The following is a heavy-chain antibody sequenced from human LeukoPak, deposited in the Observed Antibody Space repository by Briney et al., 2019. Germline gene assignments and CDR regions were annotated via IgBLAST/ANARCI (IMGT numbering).Heavy chain of an antibody. CDR2: FSSDDEK. D-gene: IGHD6-19*01. CDR1: GFSRGSARKG. Sequence: GPTLVHPTAAPTLTFTVSGFSRGSARKGVGWIRQPPGKALECLAHFSSDDEKSYTASLQSRLTNSKDPSKSQVVLTMTNLDPVDTATYYCARVSVAATVGPFDCWGEGTLVTVSS. CDR3: ARVSVAATVGPFDC. V-gene: IGHV2-26*01. J-gene: IGHJ4*02.